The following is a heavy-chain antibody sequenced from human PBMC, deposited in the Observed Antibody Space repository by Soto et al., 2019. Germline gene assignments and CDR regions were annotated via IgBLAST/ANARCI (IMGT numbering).Heavy chain of an antibody. CDR2: IWYDGSNK. CDR1: GFNFNNYG. CDR3: ARDPSHGSGSYLDY. J-gene: IGHJ4*02. D-gene: IGHD3-10*01. V-gene: IGHV3-33*01. Sequence: GGSLRLSCTASGFNFNNYGMHWVRQAPGKGLEWVAVIWYDGSNKYYAVSVKGRFTISRDNSKNTMHLQMNSLRAEDTAVYFCARDPSHGSGSYLDYWGQGTLVTVSS.